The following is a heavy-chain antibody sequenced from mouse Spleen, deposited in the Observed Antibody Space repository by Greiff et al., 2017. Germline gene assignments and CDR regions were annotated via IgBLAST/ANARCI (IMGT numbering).Heavy chain of an antibody. Sequence: SGPELVKPGASVKIPCKASGYTFTDYNMDWVKQSHGKSLEWIGDINPNNGGTIYNQKFKGKATLTVDKSSSTAYMELRSLTSEDTAVYYCARNWDLAYWYFDVWGAGTTVTVSS. D-gene: IGHD4-1*01. CDR1: GYTFTDYN. CDR3: ARNWDLAYWYFDV. CDR2: INPNNGGT. V-gene: IGHV1-18*01. J-gene: IGHJ1*01.